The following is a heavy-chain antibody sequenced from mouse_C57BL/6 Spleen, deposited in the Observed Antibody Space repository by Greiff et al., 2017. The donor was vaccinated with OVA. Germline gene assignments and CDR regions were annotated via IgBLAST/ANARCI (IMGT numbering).Heavy chain of an antibody. Sequence: QVQLQQPGPELVKPGASVKMSCKASGYAFSSSWMNWVKQRPGKGLEWIGRIYPGDGGTNYNGKFKGKATLTADKSSSTAYMQLSSLTSDDSAVYFGARWGYGSSYVDFDDWGTGTTVTVSS. D-gene: IGHD1-1*01. CDR2: IYPGDGGT. CDR3: ARWGYGSSYVDFDD. CDR1: GYAFSSSW. V-gene: IGHV1-82*01. J-gene: IGHJ1*03.